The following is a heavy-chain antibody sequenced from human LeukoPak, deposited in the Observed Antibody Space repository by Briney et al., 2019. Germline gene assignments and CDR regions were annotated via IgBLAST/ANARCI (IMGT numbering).Heavy chain of an antibody. CDR1: GFTLSSYS. CDR2: ISSSSSYI. Sequence: GGSLRLSCAASGFTLSSYSMNWVRQAPGKGLEWVSSISSSSSYIYYADSVKGRFTISRDNAKNSLYLQMNSLRAEDTAVYYCARGRDSGYYFDYWGQGTLVTVSS. J-gene: IGHJ4*02. V-gene: IGHV3-21*01. CDR3: ARGRDSGYYFDY. D-gene: IGHD5-24*01.